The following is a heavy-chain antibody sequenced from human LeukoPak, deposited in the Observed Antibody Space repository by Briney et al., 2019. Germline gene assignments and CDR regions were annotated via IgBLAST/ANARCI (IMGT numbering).Heavy chain of an antibody. CDR2: IDKAGGT. J-gene: IGHJ3*02. CDR1: GFTFNSYD. V-gene: IGHV3-13*04. CDR3: TRRMRGLGSYSDAFDI. Sequence: PGGSLRLSCAASGFTFNSYDMHWVRQATGKGLEWVSGIDKAGGTYYPGSVKGRFTISRENAKNSLYLQMNSLRAGDTAVYFCTRRMRGLGSYSDAFDIWGQGTMVTVSS. D-gene: IGHD3-10*01.